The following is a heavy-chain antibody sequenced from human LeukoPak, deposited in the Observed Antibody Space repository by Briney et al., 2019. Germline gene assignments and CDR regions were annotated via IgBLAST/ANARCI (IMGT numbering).Heavy chain of an antibody. V-gene: IGHV3-23*01. J-gene: IGHJ4*02. CDR3: AKNLDSAKY. Sequence: GGSLRLSCAASRFTFSSYAMSWVRQAPGKGLEWVSSISGGGGGTYYADSVKGRFTISRDNSKNTLSLQMNSLRAEDTAVYYCAKNLDSAKYWGQGTLVTVSS. CDR2: ISGGGGGT. CDR1: RFTFSSYA. D-gene: IGHD2-21*01.